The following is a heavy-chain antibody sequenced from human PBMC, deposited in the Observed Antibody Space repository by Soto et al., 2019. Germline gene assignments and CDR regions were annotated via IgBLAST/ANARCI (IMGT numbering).Heavy chain of an antibody. CDR2: INHSGST. D-gene: IGHD6-13*01. CDR3: ARGSPTYSSSWYLVYYYYGMDV. V-gene: IGHV4-34*01. Sequence: PSETLSLTCAVYGGSFSGYYWSWIRQPPGKGLEWIGEINHSGSTNYNPSLKSRVTISVDTSKNQFSLKLSSVTAADTAVYYCARGSPTYSSSWYLVYYYYGMDVWGQGTTGTVSS. J-gene: IGHJ6*02. CDR1: GGSFSGYY.